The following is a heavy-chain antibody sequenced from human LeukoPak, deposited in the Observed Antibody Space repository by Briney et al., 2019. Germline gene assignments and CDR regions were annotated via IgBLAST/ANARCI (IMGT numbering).Heavy chain of an antibody. D-gene: IGHD5-12*01. J-gene: IGHJ4*01. CDR2: IFYTGST. CDR3: GRHAGGYTYFDY. Sequence: SETLSLTCTVSGGSISSYYWSWIRQPPGKGLEWIGYIFYTGSTYYNPSLESRVTISVDASKNQFSLKLSSVTAADTAMYYCGRHAGGYTYFDYWGLGTLVTVSS. V-gene: IGHV4-59*08. CDR1: GGSISSYY.